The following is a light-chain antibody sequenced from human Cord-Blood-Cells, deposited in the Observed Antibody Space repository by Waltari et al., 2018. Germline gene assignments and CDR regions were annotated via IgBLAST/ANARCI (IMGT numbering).Light chain of an antibody. V-gene: IGKV1-5*03. CDR3: QQYNSYSAT. CDR2: KAS. Sequence: DIQMTQSPSSLSASVGDRVTITCPASQDISNYLNWYQQKPGKAPKLLIYKASSLESGVPSRFSGSGSGTEFTLTISSLQPDDFATYYCQQYNSYSATFGGGTKVEIK. J-gene: IGKJ4*01. CDR1: QDISNY.